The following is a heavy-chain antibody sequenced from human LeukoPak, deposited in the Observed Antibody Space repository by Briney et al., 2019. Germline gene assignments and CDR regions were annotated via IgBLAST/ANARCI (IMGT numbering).Heavy chain of an antibody. V-gene: IGHV4-34*01. Sequence: SETLSLTCTVSSGSISNYYWSWIRQSAGKGLEWIGGINHSGSTKYNPSLKSRVTISVDTSKNQFSLKLSSVTAADTAVYYCAGGYPSIDYWGQGTLVTVSS. CDR3: AGGYPSIDY. CDR1: SGSISNYY. J-gene: IGHJ4*02. CDR2: INHSGST. D-gene: IGHD2-2*02.